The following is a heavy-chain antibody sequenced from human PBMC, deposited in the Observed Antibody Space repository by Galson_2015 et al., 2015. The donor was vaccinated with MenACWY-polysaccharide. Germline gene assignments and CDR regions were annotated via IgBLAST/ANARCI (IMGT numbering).Heavy chain of an antibody. D-gene: IGHD4-17*01. CDR1: GVSISSGSHH. J-gene: IGHJ5*02. CDR2: MFHRGGG. CDR3: AGIPATETSFGWFDP. Sequence: TLSLTCAVSGVSISSGSHHWSWFRQYPGKSLEWIAYMFHRGGGNYNPSLRSRVTISLDKSRNQFSLNLSSVTAADTAVYFCAGIPATETSFGWFDPWGQGTLVTVSS. V-gene: IGHV4-31*11.